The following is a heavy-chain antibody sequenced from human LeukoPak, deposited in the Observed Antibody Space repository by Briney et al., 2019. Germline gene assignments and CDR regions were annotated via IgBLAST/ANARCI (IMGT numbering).Heavy chain of an antibody. V-gene: IGHV3-21*01. D-gene: IGHD3-3*01. J-gene: IGHJ6*02. CDR3: ARLPYYDFWSGFLPPYYYGMDV. Sequence: GGSLRLSCAASGFTFSFYSMEWVRQAPGKGLEWVSSISSSSSYIHYADSVKGRFTISRDNAKNSLYLQMNSLRAEDTAEYYCARLPYYDFWSGFLPPYYYGMDVWGQGTTVTVSS. CDR1: GFTFSFYS. CDR2: ISSSSSYI.